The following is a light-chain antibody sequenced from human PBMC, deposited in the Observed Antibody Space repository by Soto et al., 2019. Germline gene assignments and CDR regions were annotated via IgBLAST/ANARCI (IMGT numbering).Light chain of an antibody. Sequence: DIQMTQSPSSLSASVGDRVPITCQASQDIRKYLSWYQQKPGRAPKLLIYGASNLETGVPSRFSGSGYGSDFTFTISSLQPEDVATYYCQHYDHLPPFTFGPGTNVAVK. J-gene: IGKJ3*01. CDR2: GAS. CDR1: QDIRKY. V-gene: IGKV1-33*01. CDR3: QHYDHLPPFT.